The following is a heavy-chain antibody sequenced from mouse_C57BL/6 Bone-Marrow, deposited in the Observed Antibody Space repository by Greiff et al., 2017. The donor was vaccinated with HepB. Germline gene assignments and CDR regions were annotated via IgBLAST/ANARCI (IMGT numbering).Heavy chain of an antibody. V-gene: IGHV1-12*01. CDR1: GYTFTSYN. Sequence: LQQSGAELVRPGASVKMSCKASGYTFTSYNMHWVKQTPRQGLEWIGAIYPGNGDTSYNQKFKGKATLTVDKSSSTAYMQLSSLTSEDSAVYFCARKRNYDYDGSHYDAMDYWGQGTSVTVSS. D-gene: IGHD2-4*01. CDR2: IYPGNGDT. CDR3: ARKRNYDYDGSHYDAMDY. J-gene: IGHJ4*01.